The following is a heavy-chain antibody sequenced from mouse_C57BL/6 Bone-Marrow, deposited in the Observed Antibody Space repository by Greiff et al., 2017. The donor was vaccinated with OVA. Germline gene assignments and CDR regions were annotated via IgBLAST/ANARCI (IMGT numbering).Heavy chain of an antibody. D-gene: IGHD3-2*02. J-gene: IGHJ3*01. CDR3: ALDSSVAY. V-gene: IGHV1-50*01. CDR1: GYTFTSYW. Sequence: QVHVKQPGAELVKPGASVKLSCKASGYTFTSYWMQWVKQRPGQGLEWIGEIDPSDSYTNYNQKFKGKATLTVDTSSSTAYMQLSSLTSEDSAVYYCALDSSVAYWGQGTLVTVSA. CDR2: IDPSDSYT.